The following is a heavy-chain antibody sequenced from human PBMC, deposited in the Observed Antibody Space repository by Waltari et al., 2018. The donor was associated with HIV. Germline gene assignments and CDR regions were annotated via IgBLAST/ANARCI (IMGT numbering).Heavy chain of an antibody. D-gene: IGHD3-16*01. CDR1: GSSTSSGTFY. CDR3: ARVRLNPRGYFDN. J-gene: IGHJ4*02. CDR2: ISYQGVT. Sequence: QVQLRESGPGLVKPSETLSLTCTVPGSSTSSGTFYWNWIRQHPEKGLEWLGYISYQGVTYNNPSLKNPISISADTSNNQFSLRLNSVTAADTAVYYCARVRLNPRGYFDNWGQGTQVTVSS. V-gene: IGHV4-31*01.